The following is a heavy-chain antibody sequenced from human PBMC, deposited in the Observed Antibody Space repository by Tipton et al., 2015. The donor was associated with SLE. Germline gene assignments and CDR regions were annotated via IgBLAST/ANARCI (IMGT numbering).Heavy chain of an antibody. CDR3: ARGYYESNGYYSFDY. CDR2: VYYTGNT. Sequence: TLSLTCAVYGGSFSGYYWGWIRQPPGKGLEWVGTVYYTGNTFYNPSLKSRVTILVDTSKNQFSLNLKSVTAADTAVYHCARGYYESNGYYSFDYWGLGALVTVSS. V-gene: IGHV4-34*01. D-gene: IGHD3-22*01. CDR1: GGSFSGYY. J-gene: IGHJ4*02.